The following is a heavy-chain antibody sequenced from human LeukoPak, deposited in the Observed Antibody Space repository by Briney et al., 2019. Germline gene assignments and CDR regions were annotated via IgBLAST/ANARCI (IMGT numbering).Heavy chain of an antibody. Sequence: PSETLSLTCTVSGGSISSYYRSWIRQPPGKGLEWVAYIYHSGSTNYNPSLKRRVTISVDTSKNQVSLKLSSVTAADTAVYYRARAGGVSGYDSVDYGDYVSNLGFDYWGQGTLVTVSS. CDR1: GGSISSYY. CDR3: ARAGGVSGYDSVDYGDYVSNLGFDY. J-gene: IGHJ4*02. CDR2: IYHSGST. D-gene: IGHD4-17*01. V-gene: IGHV4-59*01.